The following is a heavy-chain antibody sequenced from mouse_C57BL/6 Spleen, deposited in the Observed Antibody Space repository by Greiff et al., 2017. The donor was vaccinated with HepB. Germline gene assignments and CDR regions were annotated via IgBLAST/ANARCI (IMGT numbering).Heavy chain of an antibody. CDR1: GYTFTSYW. Sequence: VQLQQSGAELVKPGASVKLSCKASGYTFTSYWMQWVNQRPGQGLEWIGEIDPSDSYTNYNQKFKGKATLTVDTSSSTAYMQLSSLTSEDSAVYYCARSSHYYGSRGYAMDYWGQGTSVTVSS. D-gene: IGHD1-1*01. J-gene: IGHJ4*01. CDR3: ARSSHYYGSRGYAMDY. CDR2: IDPSDSYT. V-gene: IGHV1-50*01.